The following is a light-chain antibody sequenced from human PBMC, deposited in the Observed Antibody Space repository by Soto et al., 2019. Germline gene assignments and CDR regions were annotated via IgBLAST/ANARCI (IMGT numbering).Light chain of an antibody. CDR1: SSDVGAYNY. Sequence: QSALTQPRSVSGSPGQSVTISCTGTSSDVGAYNYASWYQQHPGKAPKVMIYDVSKRPSGVPDRFSGSKSGTTASLTISGLQADDEADYYCCSYAGSYNYVFGSGTKLTVL. CDR2: DVS. V-gene: IGLV2-11*01. CDR3: CSYAGSYNYV. J-gene: IGLJ1*01.